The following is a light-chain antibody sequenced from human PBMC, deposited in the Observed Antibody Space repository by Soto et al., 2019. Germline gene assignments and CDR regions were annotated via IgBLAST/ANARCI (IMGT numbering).Light chain of an antibody. Sequence: EIVMTQSPATLSVSPGERATLSCRASQSVSSNLAWYQQKPGQAPRLLIYGASTRATGVPARFSGNGSGTEVTLTISSLQSEDSAVYYCQQYNNWRTFGQGTKVEIK. CDR3: QQYNNWRT. CDR1: QSVSSN. J-gene: IGKJ1*01. CDR2: GAS. V-gene: IGKV3-15*01.